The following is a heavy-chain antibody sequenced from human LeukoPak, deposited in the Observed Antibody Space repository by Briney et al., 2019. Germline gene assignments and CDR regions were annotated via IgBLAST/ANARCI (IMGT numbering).Heavy chain of an antibody. V-gene: IGHV1-69*04. Sequence: PSVKVSCKASGGTFSSYAISWVRQAPGQGLEWMGRIIPILGIANYAQKFQGRVTITADKSTSTAYMELSSLRSEDTAVYYCARGVASSGWYREYYYYGMDVWGQGTTVTVSS. CDR1: GGTFSSYA. D-gene: IGHD6-19*01. CDR3: ARGVASSGWYREYYYYGMDV. CDR2: IIPILGIA. J-gene: IGHJ6*02.